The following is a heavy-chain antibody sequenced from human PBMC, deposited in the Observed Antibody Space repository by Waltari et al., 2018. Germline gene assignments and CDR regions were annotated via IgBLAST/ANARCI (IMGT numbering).Heavy chain of an antibody. CDR2: ISAYNGNT. CDR3: AREVYYYDSSGYPQVGFFDY. CDR1: GYTFTSYG. D-gene: IGHD3-22*01. Sequence: QVQLVQSGAEVKKPGASVKVSCKASGYTFTSYGISWVRQAPGQGLEWMGWISAYNGNTNYAQKLQGRVTMTTDTSTSTAYMELRSLRSDDTAVYYCAREVYYYDSSGYPQVGFFDYWGQGTLVTVSS. J-gene: IGHJ4*02. V-gene: IGHV1-18*04.